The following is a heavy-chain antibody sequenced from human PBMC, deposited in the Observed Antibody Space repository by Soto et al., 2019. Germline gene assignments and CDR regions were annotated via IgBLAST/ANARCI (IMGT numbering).Heavy chain of an antibody. CDR2: INPNSGGT. D-gene: IGHD6-6*01. Sequence: GASVKVSCKASGYTFTGYYMHWVRQAPGQGLEWMGWINPNSGGTNYAQKFQGWVTMTRGTSISTAYMELSRLRSDDTAVYYCAREASSIAAPVFDYWGQGTLVTVSS. CDR3: AREASSIAAPVFDY. CDR1: GYTFTGYY. V-gene: IGHV1-2*04. J-gene: IGHJ4*02.